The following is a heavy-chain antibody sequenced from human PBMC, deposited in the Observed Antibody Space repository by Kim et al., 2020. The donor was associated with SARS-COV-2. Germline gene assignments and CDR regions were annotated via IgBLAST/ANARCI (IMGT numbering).Heavy chain of an antibody. CDR2: GGT. CDR3: ARLGSGWYQ. D-gene: IGHD6-19*01. Sequence: GGTYHNPALKSRVTISVDTSKNQFSLKLSSVTAADTAVYYCARLGSGWYQGGQGTLVTVSS. J-gene: IGHJ4*02. V-gene: IGHV4-39*01.